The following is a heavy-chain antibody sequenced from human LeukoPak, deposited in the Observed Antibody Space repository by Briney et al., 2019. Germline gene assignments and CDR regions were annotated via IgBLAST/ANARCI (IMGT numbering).Heavy chain of an antibody. CDR2: ISAYNGNT. J-gene: IGHJ6*02. CDR1: GYTFTSYG. CDR3: AREGIQLWLRFYCYYGMDV. V-gene: IGHV1-18*01. Sequence: ASVKVSCKASGYTFTSYGISWVRQAPGQGLEWMGWISAYNGNTNYAQKLQGRVTMTTDTPTSTAYMELRSLRSDDTAVYYCAREGIQLWLRFYCYYGMDVWGQGTTVTVSS. D-gene: IGHD5-18*01.